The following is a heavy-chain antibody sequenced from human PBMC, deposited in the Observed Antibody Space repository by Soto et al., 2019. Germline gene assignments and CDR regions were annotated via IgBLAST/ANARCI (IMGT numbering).Heavy chain of an antibody. Sequence: PSETLSLTCAVYGGSFSGYYWSWIRQPPGKGLEWIGEINHSGSTNYNQSLKSRVTISVDTSKNQFSLKLSSVTAADTAVYYCARGRPWYSSGWSRLNYYYGMDVWGQGTTVTVSS. CDR3: ARGRPWYSSGWSRLNYYYGMDV. V-gene: IGHV4-34*01. CDR2: INHSGST. J-gene: IGHJ6*02. D-gene: IGHD6-19*01. CDR1: GGSFSGYY.